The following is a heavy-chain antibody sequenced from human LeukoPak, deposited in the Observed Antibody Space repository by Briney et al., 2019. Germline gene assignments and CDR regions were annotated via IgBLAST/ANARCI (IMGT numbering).Heavy chain of an antibody. CDR2: IKQGGSEK. CDR3: ARDGEYSSGWYDGHAFDI. J-gene: IGHJ3*02. D-gene: IGHD6-19*01. V-gene: IGHV3-7*01. Sequence: GGSLRLSCAASGFTFSSYWMSWVRQAPGKGLEWVANIKQGGSEKYYVDSVKGRFAISRDNAKNSLYLQMNSLRAEDTAVYYCARDGEYSSGWYDGHAFDIWGQGTMVTVSS. CDR1: GFTFSSYW.